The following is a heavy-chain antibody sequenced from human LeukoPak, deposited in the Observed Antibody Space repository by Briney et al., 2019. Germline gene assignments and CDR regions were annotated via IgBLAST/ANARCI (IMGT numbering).Heavy chain of an antibody. CDR3: ARHGPPYLWLVPTITWFDP. Sequence: SETLSLTCTVSGGSISSYYWSWIRQPPGKGLEWIGYIYYSGSTNYNPSLKSRVTISVDTSKNQFSLKLSSVTAADTAVYYYARHGPPYLWLVPTITWFDPWGQGTLVTVFS. CDR1: GGSISSYY. CDR2: IYYSGST. V-gene: IGHV4-59*08. D-gene: IGHD6-19*01. J-gene: IGHJ5*02.